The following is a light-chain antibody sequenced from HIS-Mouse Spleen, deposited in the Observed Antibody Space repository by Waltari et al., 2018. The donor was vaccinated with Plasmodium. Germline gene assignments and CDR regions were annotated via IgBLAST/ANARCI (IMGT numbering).Light chain of an antibody. V-gene: IGLV2-11*01. CDR3: CSYAGSYTLV. J-gene: IGLJ2*01. Sequence: QSALTQPRSVSGSPAQSVTISCTGTSSDGGGYNYVSWYQQHPGKAPKLMIYDVSKRPSGVPDRFSGSKSGNTASLTISGLQAEDEADYYCCSYAGSYTLVFG. CDR1: SSDGGGYNY. CDR2: DVS.